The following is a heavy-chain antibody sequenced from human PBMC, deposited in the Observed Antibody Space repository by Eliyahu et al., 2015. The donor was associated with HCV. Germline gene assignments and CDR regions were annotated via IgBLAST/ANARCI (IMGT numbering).Heavy chain of an antibody. D-gene: IGHD4-17*01. CDR3: ATDYGETGYFDY. Sequence: QVQLVESGGGVVQPGGSLRLSCAAXGFXFXSYGMHWVRQAPGKGLEWVAFIRYDGSNKYYADSVKGRFTISRDNSKNTLYLQMNSLRAEDTAVYYCATDYGETGYFDYWGQGTLVTVSS. J-gene: IGHJ4*02. V-gene: IGHV3-30*02. CDR1: GFXFXSYG. CDR2: IRYDGSNK.